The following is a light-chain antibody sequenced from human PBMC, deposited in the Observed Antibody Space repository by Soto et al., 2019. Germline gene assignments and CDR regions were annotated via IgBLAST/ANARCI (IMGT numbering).Light chain of an antibody. J-gene: IGLJ7*01. CDR1: SSDVGGYNY. CDR3: SSYTSSSTLYV. V-gene: IGLV2-14*01. Sequence: QSALTQPASVSGSPGQSITISCTGTSSDVGGYNYVSWYQQHPGKAPKLMIYDVSNRPSGVSNRFSGSTSGNTASLTISGLHDEDEADYYCSSYTSSSTLYVFGNGTQLTVL. CDR2: DVS.